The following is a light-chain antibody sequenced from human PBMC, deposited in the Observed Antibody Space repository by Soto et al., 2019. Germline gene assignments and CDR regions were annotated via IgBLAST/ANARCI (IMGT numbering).Light chain of an antibody. CDR2: EDI. V-gene: IGLV2-23*01. J-gene: IGLJ2*01. Sequence: QSALTQPASVSGSPGQSITISCTGTSSDIGRYNLVSWYQQHPGKAPNLMIYEDIERPSGVSNRFSGPKSGNTASLTISGLQTEDEADYYCCSYVGGASVVFGGGTKVTVL. CDR1: SSDIGRYNL. CDR3: CSYVGGASVV.